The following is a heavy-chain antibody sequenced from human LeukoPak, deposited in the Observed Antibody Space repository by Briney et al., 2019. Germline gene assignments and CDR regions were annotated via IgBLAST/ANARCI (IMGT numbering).Heavy chain of an antibody. Sequence: ASVKVSCKASGYTFTGYYMHWVRQAPGQGLEWMGWINPNSGGTNYAQKFQGRVTMTRDTSISTAYMELSRLRSDDTAVYYCARASGYSGYDWVLHFDYWGQGTLVTVSS. CDR2: INPNSGGT. CDR3: ARASGYSGYDWVLHFDY. CDR1: GYTFTGYY. V-gene: IGHV1-2*02. J-gene: IGHJ4*02. D-gene: IGHD5-12*01.